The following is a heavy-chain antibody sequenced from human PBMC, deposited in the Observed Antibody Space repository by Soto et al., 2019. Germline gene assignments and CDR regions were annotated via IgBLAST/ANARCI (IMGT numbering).Heavy chain of an antibody. CDR1: GFNFSNHW. J-gene: IGHJ5*02. V-gene: IGHV3-74*01. Sequence: GSLILSCAASGFNFSNHWMHWVRQRAAEGLVWVSRITSDGKSKAYAESVKGRFAISRDNAKNTLYLQMNGLTAEDTAVYYCARESGDWPLNWFDPWGQGTLVTVSS. D-gene: IGHD2-21*02. CDR2: ITSDGKSK. CDR3: ARESGDWPLNWFDP.